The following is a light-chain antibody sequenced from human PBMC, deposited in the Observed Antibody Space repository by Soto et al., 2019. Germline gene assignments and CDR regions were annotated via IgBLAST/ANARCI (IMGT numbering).Light chain of an antibody. CDR2: GAS. CDR3: QHFGGTTFT. Sequence: EIVLTQSPGTLSLSPGEGATLSCRASQSVSSSYIAWYQQRPGQPPSLLIYGASTRATGIPDRLSGSGSGTHFTLTISRLEPGDFAVYYCQHFGGTTFTFGQGTRLEI. CDR1: QSVSSSY. J-gene: IGKJ5*01. V-gene: IGKV3-20*01.